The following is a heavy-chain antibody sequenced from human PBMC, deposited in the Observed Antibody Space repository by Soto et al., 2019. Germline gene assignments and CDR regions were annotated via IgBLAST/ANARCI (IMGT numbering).Heavy chain of an antibody. CDR1: GCSLTTRGVG. V-gene: IGHV2-5*02. CDR2: IYWDDDK. J-gene: IGHJ5*02. D-gene: IGHD3-22*01. Sequence: QITLKESGPTLVKPTQNLTLTCTFSGCSLTTRGVGVGWIRQPPGKALECLALIYWDDDKRYSPSLQSRLSITKDTSKNQVVLTMTNVDPVDTATYYCAHIPNYYQYDWFDPWGQGTLVSVSS. CDR3: AHIPNYYQYDWFDP.